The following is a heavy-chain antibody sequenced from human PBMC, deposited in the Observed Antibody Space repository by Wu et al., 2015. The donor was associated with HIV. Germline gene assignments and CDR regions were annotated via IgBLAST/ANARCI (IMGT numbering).Heavy chain of an antibody. Sequence: QVQLVQSGAEVKKPGSSVKVSCKASGDTLSTYAVSWVRQAPGQGLEWMGRIIPIFGTTDYAQSFQGRLTITAGESTNTVYMELSSLRPDDTAVYYCARNVVGSIGGGYTYYGMDVWGQGTTVIVSS. J-gene: IGHJ6*02. V-gene: IGHV1-69*13. CDR2: IIPIFGTT. D-gene: IGHD2-15*01. CDR3: ARNVVGSIGGGYTYYGMDV. CDR1: GDTLSTYA.